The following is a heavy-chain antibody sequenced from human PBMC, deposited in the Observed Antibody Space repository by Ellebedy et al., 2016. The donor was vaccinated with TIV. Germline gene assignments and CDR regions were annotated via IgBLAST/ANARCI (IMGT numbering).Heavy chain of an antibody. D-gene: IGHD6-19*01. CDR2: ISHTGSRT. CDR1: GFTFNNYA. J-gene: IGHJ4*02. V-gene: IGHV3-23*01. Sequence: GESLKISCAASGFTFNNYAMSWVRQAPGKGLEWVSTISHTGSRTYYANSVEGRFIISRDNSKRTLYLQMNSLRVEDTAVYYCAKERGGGSDSSAPRYYFDSWGLGTLVTVSS. CDR3: AKERGGGSDSSAPRYYFDS.